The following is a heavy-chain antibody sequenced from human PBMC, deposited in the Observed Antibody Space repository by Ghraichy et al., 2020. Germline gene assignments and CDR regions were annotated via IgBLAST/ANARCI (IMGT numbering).Heavy chain of an antibody. CDR1: GFTFSSYS. CDR2: ISSSSSYI. CDR3: ARALRITPGGYYFDY. V-gene: IGHV3-21*01. D-gene: IGHD3-10*01. Sequence: GGSLRLSCAASGFTFSSYSMNWVRQAPGKGLEWVSSISSSSSYIYYADSVKGRFTISRDNAKNSLYLQMNSLRAEDTAVYYCARALRITPGGYYFDYWGQGTLVTVSS. J-gene: IGHJ4*02.